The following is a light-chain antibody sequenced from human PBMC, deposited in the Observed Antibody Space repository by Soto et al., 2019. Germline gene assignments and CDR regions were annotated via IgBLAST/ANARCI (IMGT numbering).Light chain of an antibody. Sequence: EIVMTQSPATLSVSPGERATLSCRASQSVSSNLAWYQQKPGQAPRLLIYGTSVRATGIPDRFSGSGSGTDFTLTISRLEPEDFAVYYCQHYVTSSITFGQGTRLEIK. CDR1: QSVSSN. V-gene: IGKV3-20*01. CDR2: GTS. J-gene: IGKJ5*01. CDR3: QHYVTSSIT.